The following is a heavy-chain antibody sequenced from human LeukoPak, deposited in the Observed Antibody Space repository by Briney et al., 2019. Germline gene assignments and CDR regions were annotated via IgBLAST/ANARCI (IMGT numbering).Heavy chain of an antibody. CDR1: GFIFSSNW. V-gene: IGHV3-74*01. J-gene: IGHJ4*02. CDR3: AKDAGDYYFDY. CDR2: INEDGSTT. D-gene: IGHD1-14*01. Sequence: GGSLRLSCAASGFIFSSNWMHWVRQAPGKGLVWVSRINEDGSTTNHADSVKGRFTISRDNAKNTLYLQMNSLRAEDTAVYYCAKDAGDYYFDYWGQGTLVTVSS.